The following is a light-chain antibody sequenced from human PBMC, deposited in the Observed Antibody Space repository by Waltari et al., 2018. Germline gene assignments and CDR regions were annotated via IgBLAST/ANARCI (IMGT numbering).Light chain of an antibody. CDR3: QQYYSTPPIT. Sequence: DIVMTQSPDSLAVSLGERATINCQSSQSVLYSSNNKNYLAWSQQKPGQPPKLLIYWASTRESGVPDRFSGSGSGTDFTLTISSLQAEDVAVYYCQQYYSTPPITFGQGTRLEIK. V-gene: IGKV4-1*01. J-gene: IGKJ5*01. CDR2: WAS. CDR1: QSVLYSSNNKNY.